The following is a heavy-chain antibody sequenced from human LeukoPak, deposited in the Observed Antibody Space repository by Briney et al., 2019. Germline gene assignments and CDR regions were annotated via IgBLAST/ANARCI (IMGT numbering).Heavy chain of an antibody. CDR1: GGSISSYY. J-gene: IGHJ5*01. Sequence: SETLSLTCTVSGGSISSYYWSWIRQPPGKGLEWIGYIYDSGNTKHSPSLKSRITISVDTSKNQFSLKLNSVTAADTAVYYCARPYTLGWFDSWGQGTLVTVSS. CDR2: IYDSGNT. CDR3: ARPYTLGWFDS. V-gene: IGHV4-59*13. D-gene: IGHD7-27*01.